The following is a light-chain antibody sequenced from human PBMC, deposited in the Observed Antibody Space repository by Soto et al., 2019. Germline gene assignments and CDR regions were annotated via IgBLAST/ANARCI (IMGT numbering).Light chain of an antibody. CDR2: GAS. V-gene: IGKV3-20*01. J-gene: IGKJ4*01. Sequence: EIVLTQSPGTLSLSPGERATLSCRASQSVSNNYLAWYQQKPGQAPRLLISGASSRATGIPDRFNGSGSGTAFTLTISRLEPEDFALYYCQQYGSSPLTFGGGTKVKIK. CDR3: QQYGSSPLT. CDR1: QSVSNNY.